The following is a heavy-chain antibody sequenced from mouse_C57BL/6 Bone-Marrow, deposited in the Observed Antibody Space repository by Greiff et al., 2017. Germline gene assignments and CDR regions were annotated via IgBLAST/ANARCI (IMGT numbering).Heavy chain of an antibody. D-gene: IGHD2-5*01. CDR3: AKTYYSNWYFDV. CDR1: GFSLTSYG. Sequence: QVQLKESGPGLVQPSQSLSITCTVSGFSLTSYGVHWVRQSPGKGLEWLGVIWRGGSTDYNAAVMSRLSITKDNSKSQVFFKMNSLQADDTAIYDCAKTYYSNWYFDVWGTGTTVTVSS. CDR2: IWRGGST. J-gene: IGHJ1*03. V-gene: IGHV2-5*01.